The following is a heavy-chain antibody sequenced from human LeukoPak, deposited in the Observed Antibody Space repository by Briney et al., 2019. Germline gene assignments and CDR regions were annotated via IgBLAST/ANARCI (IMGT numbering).Heavy chain of an antibody. V-gene: IGHV1-46*01. Sequence: ASGKVSCKASGYTFTSYYMHWVRQAPGQGLEWVGIINPSGGSTSYAQKFQVRVTITRDTSTSTVYMELSCLRSEDTAVYYCARASIVVVVAATVVFDYWGEGTLVTVSS. CDR3: ARASIVVVVAATVVFDY. J-gene: IGHJ4*02. D-gene: IGHD2-15*01. CDR2: INPSGGST. CDR1: GYTFTSYY.